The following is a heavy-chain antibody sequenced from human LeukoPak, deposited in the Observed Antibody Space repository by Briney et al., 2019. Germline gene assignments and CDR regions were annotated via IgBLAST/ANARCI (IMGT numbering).Heavy chain of an antibody. V-gene: IGHV3-48*03. CDR2: ISSSGSAI. CDR3: ARGGSLGY. CDR1: GFTFSSYE. Sequence: GGSLRLSCAGSGFTFSSYEMNWVRQAAGKGLEWVSKISSSGSAIYYADSVKGRFTISRDNAKSTLYLQMNSLRAEDTAVYYCARGGSLGYWGQGTLVTFS. J-gene: IGHJ4*02. D-gene: IGHD6-19*01.